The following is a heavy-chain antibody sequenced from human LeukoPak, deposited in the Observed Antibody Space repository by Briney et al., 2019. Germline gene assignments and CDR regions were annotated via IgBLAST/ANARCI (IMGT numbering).Heavy chain of an antibody. J-gene: IGHJ5*02. CDR2: MNPNSGNT. D-gene: IGHD3-9*01. CDR1: GYTFTSYD. V-gene: IGHV1-8*01. CDR3: AALRYFDWLSGWFDP. Sequence: ASVKVSCKASGYTFTSYDINWVRQATGQGLEWMGWMNPNSGNTGYAQKFQGRVTMTRNTSISTAYMELSSLRSEDTAVYCCAALRYFDWLSGWFDPWGQGTLVTVSS.